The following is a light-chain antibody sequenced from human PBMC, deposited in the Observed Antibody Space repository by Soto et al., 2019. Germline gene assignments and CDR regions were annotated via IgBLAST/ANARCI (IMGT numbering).Light chain of an antibody. V-gene: IGKV3-15*01. Sequence: VMTQSPASLSVSPGERATLSCRASESVSSNSAWYQQKPGQGPRLLIYGASTRATGIPARFSGSGSGTEFTLTINSLQSEDFAVYYCQQYNNWPWTFGQGTKVEIK. CDR2: GAS. CDR1: ESVSSN. J-gene: IGKJ1*01. CDR3: QQYNNWPWT.